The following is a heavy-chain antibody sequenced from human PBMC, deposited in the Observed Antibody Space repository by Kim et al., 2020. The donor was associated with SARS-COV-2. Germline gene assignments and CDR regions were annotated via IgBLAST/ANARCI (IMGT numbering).Heavy chain of an antibody. J-gene: IGHJ4*02. D-gene: IGHD3-3*01. Sequence: SETLSLTCTVSGDSIRSSGSYWGWIRQPPGKGLEWIGSVYYTGSTYYNPSLTSRVTISVDTSKNQLSLKLSSVTAADTAVYYCARHFPGTSLRFLGLFQFDYWGQGTLGTVSS. CDR2: VYYTGST. V-gene: IGHV4-39*01. CDR1: GDSIRSSGSY. CDR3: ARHFPGTSLRFLGLFQFDY.